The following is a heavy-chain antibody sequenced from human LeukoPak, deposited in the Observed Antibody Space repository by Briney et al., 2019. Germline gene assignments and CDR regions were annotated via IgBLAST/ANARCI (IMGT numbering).Heavy chain of an antibody. CDR1: GFTFSTYS. Sequence: PGGSLRLSCAVSGFTFSTYSMNWVRQAPGKGLEWVSYISSSSSTIYYADSVKGRFTISRDNAQNSVYLQMNSLRDEDTAVYYCARVGELDYWGQGTLVTVSS. D-gene: IGHD1-26*01. CDR2: ISSSSSTI. J-gene: IGHJ4*02. CDR3: ARVGELDY. V-gene: IGHV3-48*02.